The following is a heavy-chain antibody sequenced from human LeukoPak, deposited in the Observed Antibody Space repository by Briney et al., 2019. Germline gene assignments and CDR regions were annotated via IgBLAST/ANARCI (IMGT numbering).Heavy chain of an antibody. CDR1: GFTFSYYW. D-gene: IGHD2-8*01. Sequence: GGSLRLSCAASGFTFSYYWMSWLRQAPGKGLEWVANIKQDGNEKYYVDSVKGRFTISRDNAKNSLFLQMNSLRAEDTAVYYCARYVGMDVWGQGTTVTVSS. CDR2: IKQDGNEK. J-gene: IGHJ6*02. V-gene: IGHV3-7*01. CDR3: ARYVGMDV.